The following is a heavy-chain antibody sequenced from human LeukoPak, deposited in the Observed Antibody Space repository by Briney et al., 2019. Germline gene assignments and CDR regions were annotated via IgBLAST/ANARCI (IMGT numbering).Heavy chain of an antibody. CDR2: ISYDGSNK. CDR1: GFTFSSYA. V-gene: IGHV3-30*04. D-gene: IGHD6-19*01. CDR3: ARLGQSGGWHFDY. Sequence: GRSLRLSCAASGFTFSSYAMHWVRQAPGKGLEWVAVISYDGSNKYYADSVKGRFTISRDNSKNTLYLQMNSLRAEDTAVYYCARLGQSGGWHFDYWGQGTPVTVSS. J-gene: IGHJ4*02.